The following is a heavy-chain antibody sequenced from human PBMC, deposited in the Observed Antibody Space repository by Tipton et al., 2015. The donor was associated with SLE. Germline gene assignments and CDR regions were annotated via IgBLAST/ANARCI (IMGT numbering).Heavy chain of an antibody. V-gene: IGHV4-34*01. CDR1: GGSFSGYY. CDR2: INHSGST. CDR3: ARCSTRHYYYYYMDV. Sequence: GLVKPSETLSLTCAVYGGSFSGYYWSWIRQPPGTGLEWIGEINHSGSTNYNPSLKSRVTISVDTSKNQFSLKLSSVTAADTAVYYCARCSTRHYYYYYMDVWGKGTTVTVSS. J-gene: IGHJ6*03. D-gene: IGHD2-2*01.